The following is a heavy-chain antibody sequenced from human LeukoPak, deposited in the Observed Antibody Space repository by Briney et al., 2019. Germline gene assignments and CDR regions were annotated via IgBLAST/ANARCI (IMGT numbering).Heavy chain of an antibody. D-gene: IGHD2-21*01. V-gene: IGHV3-7*01. J-gene: IGHJ4*02. CDR1: GFTFNANW. CDR3: ARDRDGGADY. Sequence: GGSLRLSCAASGFTFNANWMSWVRQAPGKGLEWVANINQDGSHKYSIDSVKGRFTISRDNAQNSLYLQMNRLRAEDTAVYYCARDRDGGADYWGQGTPVTVSS. CDR2: INQDGSHK.